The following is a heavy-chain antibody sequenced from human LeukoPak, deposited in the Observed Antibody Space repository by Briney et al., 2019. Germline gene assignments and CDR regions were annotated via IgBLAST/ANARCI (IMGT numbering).Heavy chain of an antibody. V-gene: IGHV4-59*01. J-gene: IGHJ5*02. D-gene: IGHD6-13*01. CDR1: GGSISSYY. CDR2: IYYSGST. CDR3: ASGTIAAAGTGFDP. Sequence: SETLSLTCTVSGGSISSYYWSWIRQPPGKGLEGIGYIYYSGSTNYNPSLKSRVTISVDTSKNQFSLKLSSVTAADTAVYYCASGTIAAAGTGFDPWGQGTLVTVSS.